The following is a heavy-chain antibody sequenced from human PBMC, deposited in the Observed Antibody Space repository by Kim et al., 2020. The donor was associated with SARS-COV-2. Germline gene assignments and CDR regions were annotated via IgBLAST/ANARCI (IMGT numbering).Heavy chain of an antibody. CDR3: AKGGGYYYYGMDV. V-gene: IGHV3-23*01. D-gene: IGHD3-16*01. J-gene: IGHJ6*02. Sequence: VEGRYTNSRDNSKNTMYLQMNSLRAEDTAVYYCAKGGGYYYYGMDVWGQGTTVTVSS.